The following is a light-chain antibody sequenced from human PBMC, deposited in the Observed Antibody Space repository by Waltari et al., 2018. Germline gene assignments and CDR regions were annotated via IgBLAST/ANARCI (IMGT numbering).Light chain of an antibody. CDR2: GVS. V-gene: IGLV2-14*01. Sequence: QPALTQPASVSGSPGQSITISCTGTRSDVVGYNYVSWYQQYPGKAPQLMFYGVSYRPSGIATRFSGSKSGNTATLTISGLQAEDEADHYCSSYTSTKTGVFGTGTKVTVL. CDR3: SSYTSTKTGV. CDR1: RSDVVGYNY. J-gene: IGLJ1*01.